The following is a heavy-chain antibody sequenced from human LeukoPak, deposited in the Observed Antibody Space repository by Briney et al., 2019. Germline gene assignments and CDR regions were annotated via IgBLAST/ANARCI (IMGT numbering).Heavy chain of an antibody. Sequence: SETLSLTCTVSGGSIASSSYYWGWIRQPPGKGLEWIGSIYYSGSTYYNPSLKSRVTRSVDTSKNQFSLKLSSVTAADTAVYYCARIGGSSGAFDIWGQGTMVTVSS. V-gene: IGHV4-39*07. D-gene: IGHD6-13*01. J-gene: IGHJ3*02. CDR2: IYYSGST. CDR1: GGSIASSSYY. CDR3: ARIGGSSGAFDI.